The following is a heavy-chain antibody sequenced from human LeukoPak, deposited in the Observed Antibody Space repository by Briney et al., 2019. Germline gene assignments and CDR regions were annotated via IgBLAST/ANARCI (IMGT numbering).Heavy chain of an antibody. V-gene: IGHV4-59*01. J-gene: IGHJ4*02. CDR3: ARNQLSITMVRDPSSDH. Sequence: SETLSLTCTVSGGSISSYYWSWIRQPPGKGLEWIGYIYYSGSTNYNPSLKSRVIISVDTSKNQFSLKLSSVTAADTAVYYCARNQLSITMVRDPSSDHWGQGTLATVSS. CDR2: IYYSGST. CDR1: GGSISSYY. D-gene: IGHD3-10*01.